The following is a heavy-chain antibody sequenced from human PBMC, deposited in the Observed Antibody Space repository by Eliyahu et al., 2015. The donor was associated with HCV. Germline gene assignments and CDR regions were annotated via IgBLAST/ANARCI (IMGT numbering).Heavy chain of an antibody. J-gene: IGHJ2*01. CDR3: TRERPNWHFDL. V-gene: IGHV3-11*01. CDR1: GFTFSDYY. Sequence: QVQLVESGGGLVKPGGSLRLSXAASGFTFSDYYMNWIRQAPGKGLEWVSSIGHTGSTIYYADSVKGRFTISRDNAKNSLYLQMNSLRDEDTAVYYCTRERPNWHFDLWGRGTLVTVSS. CDR2: IGHTGSTI.